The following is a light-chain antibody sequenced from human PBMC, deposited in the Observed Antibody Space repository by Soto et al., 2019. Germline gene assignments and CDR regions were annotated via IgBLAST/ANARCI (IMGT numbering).Light chain of an antibody. CDR1: SSNIGAGYD. CDR2: GNN. CDR3: QSHDSSLSTSV. V-gene: IGLV1-40*01. J-gene: IGLJ3*02. Sequence: QSVLTQPPSVSGAPGQSVTISCTGSSSNIGAGYDVYWYQQLPGTAPTLLISGNNNRPSGVLDRFSGSKSGTSASLAITGLQAEDEADYYCQSHDSSLSTSVFGGGTKLTVL.